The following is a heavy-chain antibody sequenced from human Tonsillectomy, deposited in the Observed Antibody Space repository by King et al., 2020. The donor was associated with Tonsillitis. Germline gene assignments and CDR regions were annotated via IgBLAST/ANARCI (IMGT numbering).Heavy chain of an antibody. CDR2: INHSGST. CDR1: GGSFSGYY. Sequence: VQLQQWGAGLLKPSETLSLTCAVSGGSFSGYYWSWIRQPPGKGLEWIGEINHSGSTNYNPSLKSRVTISVDTSKNQFSLKLSSVTAADTAVYYCARGRGPFLAVINWFDPWGQGTLVTVSS. D-gene: IGHD3-3*02. CDR3: ARGRGPFLAVINWFDP. J-gene: IGHJ5*02. V-gene: IGHV4-34*01.